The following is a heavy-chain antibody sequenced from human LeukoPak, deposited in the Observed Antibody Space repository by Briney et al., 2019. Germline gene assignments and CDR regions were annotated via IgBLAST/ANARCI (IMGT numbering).Heavy chain of an antibody. D-gene: IGHD6-13*01. CDR3: ARASRIAAAGTY. Sequence: PGESLRLSCAASGFIFKKYWMNWVRQAPGKGLEWFSSISSSSSCIYYADSVKGRFTISGDNSKNTLYLQMNGLRAEDTAVYYCARASRIAAAGTYWGQGTLVTVSS. J-gene: IGHJ4*02. CDR1: GFIFKKYW. CDR2: ISSSSSCI. V-gene: IGHV3-21*04.